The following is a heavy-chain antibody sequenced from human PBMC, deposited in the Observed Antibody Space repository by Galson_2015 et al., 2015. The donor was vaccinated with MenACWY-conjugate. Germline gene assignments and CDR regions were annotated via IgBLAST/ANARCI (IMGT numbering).Heavy chain of an antibody. CDR3: ARKGPNGRPPDGFDI. D-gene: IGHD2-8*01. CDR1: GFSFSSYW. J-gene: IGHJ3*02. CDR2: INSDGSST. Sequence: ASGFSFSSYWMHWVRQLPGKGPVWVSRINSDGSSTSYADSVKGRFTISRDNAKNTLYLQMSSLRAEDTAVYYCARKGPNGRPPDGFDIWGQGTTVTVSS. V-gene: IGHV3-74*01.